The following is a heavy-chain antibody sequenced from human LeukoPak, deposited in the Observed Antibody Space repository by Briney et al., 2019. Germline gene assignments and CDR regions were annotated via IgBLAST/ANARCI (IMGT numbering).Heavy chain of an antibody. V-gene: IGHV1-8*01. J-gene: IGHJ4*02. CDR2: MNPNSGNT. CDR3: ARSPQSYGSGSVDY. D-gene: IGHD3-10*01. Sequence: ASVKVSCKASGYTFTNYDINWVRQAAGQGLEWMGWMNPNSGNTGYAQKFQGRVTMTRNTSISTAYMELSSLKSEDTAVYYCARSPQSYGSGSVDYWGQGTLVTVSS. CDR1: GYTFTNYD.